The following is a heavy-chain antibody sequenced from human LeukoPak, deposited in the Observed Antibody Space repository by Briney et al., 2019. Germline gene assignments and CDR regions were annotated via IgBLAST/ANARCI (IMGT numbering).Heavy chain of an antibody. CDR1: GFTFISYA. Sequence: GGSLRLSCAASGFTFISYAMHWVRQAPGKGLEWVAVISYDGSNKYYADSVKGRFTISRDNSKNTLYLQMNSLRAEDTAVYYCASIVATIHFDYWGQGTLVTVSS. D-gene: IGHD5-12*01. V-gene: IGHV3-30*04. CDR2: ISYDGSNK. J-gene: IGHJ4*02. CDR3: ASIVATIHFDY.